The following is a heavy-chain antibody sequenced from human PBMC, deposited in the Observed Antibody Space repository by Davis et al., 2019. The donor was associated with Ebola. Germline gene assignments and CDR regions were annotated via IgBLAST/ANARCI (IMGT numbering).Heavy chain of an antibody. CDR3: ARDQGGYCSSTSCYKLYYYGMDV. V-gene: IGHV1-69*13. Sequence: SVKVSCKASGGTFSSYAISWVRQAPGQGLEWMGGIIPIFGTANYAQKFQGRVTITADESTSTAYMELSSLRSEDTAVYYCARDQGGYCSSTSCYKLYYYGMDVWGQGTTVTVSS. D-gene: IGHD2-2*02. CDR1: GGTFSSYA. J-gene: IGHJ6*02. CDR2: IIPIFGTA.